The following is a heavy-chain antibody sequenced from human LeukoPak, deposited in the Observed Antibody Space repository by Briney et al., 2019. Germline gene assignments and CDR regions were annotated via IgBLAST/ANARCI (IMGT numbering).Heavy chain of an antibody. CDR1: RFRLSTYW. V-gene: IGHV3-7*01. CDR3: ARDGKSAALDY. J-gene: IGHJ4*02. CDR2: IKQDGSEK. Sequence: GGALRLSCAASRFRLSTYWMSGVRQAPGKGVEWVANIKQDGSEKCYVDPVKGRFTISRDNGKNSLYLQMNSLRAEDTAVYYCARDGKSAALDYWGQGTLVTVSS. D-gene: IGHD6-13*01.